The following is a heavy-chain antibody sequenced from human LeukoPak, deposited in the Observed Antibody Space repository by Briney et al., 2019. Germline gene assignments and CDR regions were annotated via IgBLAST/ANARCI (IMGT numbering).Heavy chain of an antibody. CDR2: ISGSGGST. CDR3: ARDLGYCTNGVCHTRFDY. V-gene: IGHV3-23*01. J-gene: IGHJ4*02. Sequence: GGSLRLSCAASGFTFSSYAMSWVRQAPGKGLEWVSAISGSGGSTYYADSVKGRFTISRDNSKNTLYLQMNSLRAEDTAVYYCARDLGYCTNGVCHTRFDYWGQGTLVAVSS. CDR1: GFTFSSYA. D-gene: IGHD2-8*01.